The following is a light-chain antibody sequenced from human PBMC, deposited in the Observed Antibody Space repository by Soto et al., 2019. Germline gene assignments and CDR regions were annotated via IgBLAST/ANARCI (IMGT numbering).Light chain of an antibody. CDR3: KQYNSYSPGPSWT. Sequence: DIQVTQSPSTLSASVGDRVTITCRASQSISSWLAWYQQKPGQAPKLLIYDASSLESGVPSRFSGSGSGTEFTLNISSLQPDDFATYYCKQYNSYSPGPSWTFGQRTKVEIK. CDR2: DAS. J-gene: IGKJ1*01. CDR1: QSISSW. V-gene: IGKV1-5*01.